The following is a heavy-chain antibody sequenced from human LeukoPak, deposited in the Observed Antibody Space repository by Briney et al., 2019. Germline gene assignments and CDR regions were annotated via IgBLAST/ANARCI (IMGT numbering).Heavy chain of an antibody. CDR2: IYHSGST. D-gene: IGHD6-19*01. V-gene: IGHV4-38-2*02. J-gene: IGHJ1*01. CDR1: GYSISSGYY. Sequence: PSETLSLTCTVSGYSISSGYYWGWIRQPPGKGLEWIGSIYHSGSTYYNPSLKSRVTISVDTSKNQFSLKLSSVTAADTAVYYCATGCSSVPKRFQHWGQGTLVTVSS. CDR3: ATGCSSVPKRFQH.